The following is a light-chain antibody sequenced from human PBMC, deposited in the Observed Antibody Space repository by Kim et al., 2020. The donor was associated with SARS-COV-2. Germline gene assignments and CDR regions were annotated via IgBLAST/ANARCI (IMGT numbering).Light chain of an antibody. CDR1: SSNIGTNS. J-gene: IGLJ1*01. Sequence: GPRVTIFCSGSSSNIGTNSVNWYQHLPGTAPKLLIYRNSQRPSGVPDRFSGSKSDSSASLAISGLQSEDEADYYCAAWDDSLNGYVFATGTRVTVL. CDR3: AAWDDSLNGYV. V-gene: IGLV1-44*01. CDR2: RNS.